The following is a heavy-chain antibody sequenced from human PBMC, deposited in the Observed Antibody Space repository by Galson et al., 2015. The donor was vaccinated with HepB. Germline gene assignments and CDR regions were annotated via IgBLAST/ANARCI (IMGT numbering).Heavy chain of an antibody. CDR1: GFTVSSNY. CDR2: IYPGGST. J-gene: IGHJ5*02. Sequence: SLRLSCAASGFTVSSNYMSWVRQAPGKGLEWVSVIYPGGSTYYADSVKGRFTISRDNSKNTVYLQMNSLRAEDAAVYYCARDGRYCTSTTCYWKWFDPWGQGTQVTVSS. CDR3: ARDGRYCTSTTCYWKWFDP. D-gene: IGHD2-2*01. V-gene: IGHV3-66*01.